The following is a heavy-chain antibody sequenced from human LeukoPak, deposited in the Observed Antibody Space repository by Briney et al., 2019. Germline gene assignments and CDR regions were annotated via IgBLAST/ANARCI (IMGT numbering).Heavy chain of an antibody. CDR2: INPNSGGT. J-gene: IGHJ4*02. D-gene: IGHD3-22*01. CDR3: ARLYYYDSSGYYRDTAYYFDY. V-gene: IGHV1-2*02. Sequence: ASVKVSCKASGYTFTGYYMHWVRQAPGQGLEWMGWINPNSGGTNYAQKFQGRVTMTRDTSISTAYMELSRLRSDDTAVYYCARLYYYDSSGYYRDTAYYFDYWGQGTLVTVSS. CDR1: GYTFTGYY.